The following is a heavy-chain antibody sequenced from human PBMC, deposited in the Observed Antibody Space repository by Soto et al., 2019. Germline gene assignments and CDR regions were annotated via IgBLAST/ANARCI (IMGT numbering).Heavy chain of an antibody. D-gene: IGHD2-2*01. V-gene: IGHV4-59*01. CDR1: GCSISSYY. J-gene: IGHJ4*02. CDR2: IYYSGST. Sequence: SETLSLTCTVSGCSISSYYLSWIRQPPGKGLEWIGYIYYSGSTNYNPSLKSRVTISVDTSKNQFSLKLSSMTAADTAVYYCARGENQLLPYYFDYWGQGTLVNVSS. CDR3: ARGENQLLPYYFDY.